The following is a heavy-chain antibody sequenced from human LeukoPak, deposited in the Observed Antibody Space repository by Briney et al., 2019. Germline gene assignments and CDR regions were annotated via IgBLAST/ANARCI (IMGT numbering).Heavy chain of an antibody. D-gene: IGHD5-12*01. CDR3: AKDRLISGYARYFDY. Sequence: GGSLRLSCAASGFTFSSYAMSWVRQAPGKGLEWVSAISGSGGSTYYADSVKGRFTISRDNSKNTLYLQMNSLRAEDTAVYYCAKDRLISGYARYFDYWGQGTLVTVSS. J-gene: IGHJ4*02. V-gene: IGHV3-23*01. CDR2: ISGSGGST. CDR1: GFTFSSYA.